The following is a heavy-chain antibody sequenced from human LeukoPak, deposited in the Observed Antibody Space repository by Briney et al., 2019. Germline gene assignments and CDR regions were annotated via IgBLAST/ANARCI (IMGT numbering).Heavy chain of an antibody. D-gene: IGHD3-22*01. CDR3: ARYYYNNDGYSEDAFDI. Sequence: PSGGSLRLSCAASGFTFSRYWMTWVRQAPGKGLEWVANIKEDGSETNYVDSMKGRFTISRDNAKSSLYLQMNSLRAEDTAIYYCARYYYNNDGYSEDAFDIWGQGTMVTVSS. CDR2: IKEDGSET. J-gene: IGHJ3*02. V-gene: IGHV3-7*01. CDR1: GFTFSRYW.